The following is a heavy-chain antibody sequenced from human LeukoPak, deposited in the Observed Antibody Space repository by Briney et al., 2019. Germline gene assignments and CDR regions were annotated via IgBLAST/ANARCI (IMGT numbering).Heavy chain of an antibody. J-gene: IGHJ6*02. CDR3: ARGIGYCSSTSCYYYYYGMDV. V-gene: IGHV4-34*01. CDR1: GGSFRGYY. Sequence: SETLSLTCAVYGGSFRGYYWSWIRQPPGKGLEWIGEINHSGSTNYNPSLKSRVTISVDTSKNQFSLKLSSVTAADTAVYYCARGIGYCSSTSCYYYYYGMDVWGQGTTVTVSS. CDR2: INHSGST. D-gene: IGHD2-2*01.